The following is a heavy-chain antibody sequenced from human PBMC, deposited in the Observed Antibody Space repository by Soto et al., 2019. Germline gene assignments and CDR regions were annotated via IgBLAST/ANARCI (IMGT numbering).Heavy chain of an antibody. Sequence: GGSLRLSCAASGFTFSDYYMSWIRQAPGKGLEWVSYISSSGSTIYYADSVKGRFTISRDNAKNSLYLQMNSLRAEDTAVYYCARDRVSRDCSSTSCYGYYYYMDVWGKGTTVTVSS. V-gene: IGHV3-11*01. J-gene: IGHJ6*03. CDR1: GFTFSDYY. D-gene: IGHD2-2*01. CDR3: ARDRVSRDCSSTSCYGYYYYMDV. CDR2: ISSSGSTI.